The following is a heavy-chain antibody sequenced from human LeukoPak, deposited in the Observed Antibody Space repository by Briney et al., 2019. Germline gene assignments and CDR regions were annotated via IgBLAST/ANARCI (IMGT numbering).Heavy chain of an antibody. Sequence: GGSLRLSCAASGFTFSSYGMHWVRQAPGEGLEWVAVIWYDGSNKYYADSVKGRFTISRDNSKNTLYLQMNSLRAEDTAVYYCARYYDSSGYMWFDPWGQGTLVTVSS. CDR1: GFTFSSYG. CDR3: ARYYDSSGYMWFDP. J-gene: IGHJ5*02. D-gene: IGHD3-22*01. CDR2: IWYDGSNK. V-gene: IGHV3-33*01.